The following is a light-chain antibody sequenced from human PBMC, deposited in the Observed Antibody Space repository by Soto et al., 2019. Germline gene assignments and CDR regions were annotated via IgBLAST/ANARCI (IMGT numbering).Light chain of an antibody. V-gene: IGLV1-40*01. CDR1: SSKIGAGHD. Sequence: QSVLTQPPPVSGAPGQRVTISRTGGSSKIGAGHDVHWYQQLPGSAPKLLIYGSRNRPSGVPDRFSGSRSGTSASLAITGLQAEDEADYYCQSYDSSLSAHYVFGTGTKVTVL. CDR3: QSYDSSLSAHYV. J-gene: IGLJ1*01. CDR2: GSR.